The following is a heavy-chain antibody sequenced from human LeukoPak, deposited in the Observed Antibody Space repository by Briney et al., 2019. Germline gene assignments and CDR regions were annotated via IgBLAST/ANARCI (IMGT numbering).Heavy chain of an antibody. J-gene: IGHJ5*02. CDR1: GYTFTGYY. Sequence: GASVTVSCQASGYTFTGYYMHWVRPAPGQGRAWMGWINPNSGGTNYAQKFQGRVTMTRDTSISTAYMELSRLRSDDTAVYYCARGEGYCSSTSCLDWFDPWGQGTLVTVSS. V-gene: IGHV1-2*02. CDR3: ARGEGYCSSTSCLDWFDP. D-gene: IGHD2-2*01. CDR2: INPNSGGT.